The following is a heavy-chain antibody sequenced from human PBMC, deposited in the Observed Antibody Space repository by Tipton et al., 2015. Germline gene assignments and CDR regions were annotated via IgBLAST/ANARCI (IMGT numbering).Heavy chain of an antibody. CDR1: AYSISSDYY. CDR2: IDYSGTK. D-gene: IGHD3-9*01. Sequence: TLSLTCAVSAYSISSDYYWGWIRQPPGKGLEWIGNIDYSGTKNYNPSLKSRVTISLDTSKNQFSLKLTSVTAADTAVYYCACQDYDSLTRDYQTVDYWGQGTLVTVSS. CDR3: ACQDYDSLTRDYQTVDY. V-gene: IGHV4-38-2*01. J-gene: IGHJ4*02.